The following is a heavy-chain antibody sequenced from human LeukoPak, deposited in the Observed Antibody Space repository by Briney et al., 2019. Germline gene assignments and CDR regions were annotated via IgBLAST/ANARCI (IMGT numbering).Heavy chain of an antibody. CDR3: ARGASGSYSRFDP. CDR2: ISAYNGNTNGNT. V-gene: IGHV1-18*01. D-gene: IGHD1-26*01. CDR1: GYTFANYG. Sequence: ASVKVSCKASGYTFANYGFSWVRQAPGQGLEWMGWISAYNGNTNGNTNYAQKFQGRVTMTTDTSTSTAYMELRSLRSDDTAIYYCARGASGSYSRFDPWGQGTLVTVSS. J-gene: IGHJ5*02.